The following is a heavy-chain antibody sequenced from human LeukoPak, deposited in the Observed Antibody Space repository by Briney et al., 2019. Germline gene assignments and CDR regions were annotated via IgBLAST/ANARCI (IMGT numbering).Heavy chain of an antibody. D-gene: IGHD7-27*01. V-gene: IGHV4-30-4*01. CDR3: ARGEETGDGYG. CDR2: IYYSGST. J-gene: IGHJ4*02. Sequence: PSETLSLTCTVSGGSISSGDYYWSWIRQPPGKGLEWIGYIYYSGSTYYNPSLKSRVTISVDTSKNQFSLKLSSVTAADTAVYYCARGEETGDGYGWGQGTLVTVSS. CDR1: GGSISSGDYY.